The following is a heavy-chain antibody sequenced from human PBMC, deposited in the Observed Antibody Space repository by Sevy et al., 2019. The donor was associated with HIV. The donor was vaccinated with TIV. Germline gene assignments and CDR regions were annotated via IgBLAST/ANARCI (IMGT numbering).Heavy chain of an antibody. CDR2: MNHSGST. D-gene: IGHD4-17*01. J-gene: IGHJ4*02. Sequence: SETLSLTCAVYGGSFSGYYWSWIRQPPGKGLEWIGEMNHSGSTNYNPSLKSRVTISVDTSKNQFSLKLSSVTAADTAVYYCARGGWDNYGGNSVPNGLDYWGQGTLVTVSS. CDR1: GGSFSGYY. CDR3: ARGGWDNYGGNSVPNGLDY. V-gene: IGHV4-34*01.